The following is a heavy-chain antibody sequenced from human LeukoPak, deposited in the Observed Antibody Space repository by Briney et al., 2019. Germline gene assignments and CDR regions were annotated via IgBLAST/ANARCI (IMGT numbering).Heavy chain of an antibody. D-gene: IGHD3-22*01. V-gene: IGHV4-34*01. Sequence: SETLSLTCAVYGEPSFSNYYWSWIRQTPGGALEWIGEINHSGYTTYNPSLKSPVTLSIGTSKNQSSLRLNSVTAADTAVYYCSRQVVGNDYWGQGTLVTVSS. CDR1: GEPSFSNYY. CDR3: SRQVVGNDY. J-gene: IGHJ4*02. CDR2: INHSGYT.